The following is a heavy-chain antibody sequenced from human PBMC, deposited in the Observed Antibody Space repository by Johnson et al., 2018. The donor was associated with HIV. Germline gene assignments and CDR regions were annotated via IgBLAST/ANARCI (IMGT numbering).Heavy chain of an antibody. CDR3: ARGDGSGSTGAFDI. CDR2: IKHDGSEK. V-gene: IGHV3-7*03. J-gene: IGHJ3*02. CDR1: GFSFSNQW. Sequence: EVHLVESEGGLVQPGGSLRLSCTASGFSFSNQWMSWVRQAPGRGLEWVAHIKHDGSEKSHVDSVKGRFAISRDNAKNSMYLQMNSLRDEDTALYHCARGDGSGSTGAFDIWGQGTMVTVSS. D-gene: IGHD3-10*01.